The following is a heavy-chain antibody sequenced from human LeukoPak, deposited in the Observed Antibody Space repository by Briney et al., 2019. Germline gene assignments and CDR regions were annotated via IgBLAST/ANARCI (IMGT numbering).Heavy chain of an antibody. CDR2: ISSTGST. CDR1: GGSISSGGHY. D-gene: IGHD6-13*01. J-gene: IGHJ4*02. CDR3: ARDRVAAAGSLDY. V-gene: IGHV4-61*02. Sequence: SETLSLTCTVSGGSISSGGHYWSWIRQPAGKGLEYLGRISSTGSTNYNPSLRSRVTISADTSKNHFSLKLTSVTAADTAVYYCARDRVAAAGSLDYWGQGTLVTVSS.